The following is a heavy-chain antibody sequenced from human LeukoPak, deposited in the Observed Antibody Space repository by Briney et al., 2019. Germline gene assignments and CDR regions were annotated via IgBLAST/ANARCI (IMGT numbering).Heavy chain of an antibody. CDR1: GYTFTSYD. Sequence: ASVKASCKASGYTFTSYDINWVREATGQGLEWMGWMNPNSGNTGYAQKFQGRVTITRNTSISTAYMELSSLRSEDTAVYYCARGGHYDSSGYQLDYWGQGTLVTVSS. D-gene: IGHD3-22*01. V-gene: IGHV1-8*03. J-gene: IGHJ4*02. CDR3: ARGGHYDSSGYQLDY. CDR2: MNPNSGNT.